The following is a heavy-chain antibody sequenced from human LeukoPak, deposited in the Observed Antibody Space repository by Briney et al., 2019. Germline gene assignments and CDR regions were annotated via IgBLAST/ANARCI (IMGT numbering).Heavy chain of an antibody. CDR2: ISYDGSNR. V-gene: IGHV3-30*03. Sequence: GRSLRLSCAASGFTFSSYGMHWVRQAPGKGLEWVALISYDGSNRNYADSVKGRFTISRDNSKITLYLQMNSLRTEDTAVYYCARTKEYNWNYRYYFDYWGQGTLVTVSS. D-gene: IGHD1-7*01. CDR1: GFTFSSYG. J-gene: IGHJ4*02. CDR3: ARTKEYNWNYRYYFDY.